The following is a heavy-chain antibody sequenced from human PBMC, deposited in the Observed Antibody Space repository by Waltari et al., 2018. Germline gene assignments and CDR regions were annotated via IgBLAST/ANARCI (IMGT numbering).Heavy chain of an antibody. CDR1: GFTFDDYA. CDR2: ISWNSGSI. V-gene: IGHV3-9*01. CDR3: AKDHHGQWLYNNWFDP. J-gene: IGHJ5*02. Sequence: EVQLVESGGGLVQPGRSLRLSCAASGFTFDDYAMHWVRQAPGKGLEWVSGISWNSGSIGYADSVKGRFTISRDNAKNSLYLQMNSLRAEDTALYYCAKDHHGQWLYNNWFDPWGQGTLVTVSS. D-gene: IGHD6-19*01.